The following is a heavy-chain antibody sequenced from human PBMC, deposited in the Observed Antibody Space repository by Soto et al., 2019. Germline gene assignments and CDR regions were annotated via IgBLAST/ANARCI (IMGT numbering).Heavy chain of an antibody. D-gene: IGHD3-3*01. CDR3: AKGPTIFGAVISFDYYYGMCV. Sequence: GGSLRLSCAASGFTFSSSSMSWVRQAPGRGLEWVSAISGSGAGTYYADSVKGRFTISRDNSKNTLYLQMSGLRAEDTAVYYCAKGPTIFGAVISFDYYYGMCVWGQGTPVTVSS. CDR1: GFTFSSSS. CDR2: ISGSGAGT. V-gene: IGHV3-23*01. J-gene: IGHJ6*02.